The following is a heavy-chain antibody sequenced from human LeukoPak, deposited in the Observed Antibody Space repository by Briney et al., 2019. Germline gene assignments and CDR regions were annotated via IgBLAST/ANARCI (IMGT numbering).Heavy chain of an antibody. CDR1: GVSISSSNSY. V-gene: IGHV4-61*02. D-gene: IGHD3-10*01. Sequence: PSETLSLTCTVSGVSISSSNSYWSWIRQPAGKGLEWIGRIHTSESTNYNPSLKSRVTMSVDTSNNQFSLRLSSVTAADTAVYYCARDRYYYGSGTYSHFDYWGQGTLVTVSS. J-gene: IGHJ4*02. CDR3: ARDRYYYGSGTYSHFDY. CDR2: IHTSEST.